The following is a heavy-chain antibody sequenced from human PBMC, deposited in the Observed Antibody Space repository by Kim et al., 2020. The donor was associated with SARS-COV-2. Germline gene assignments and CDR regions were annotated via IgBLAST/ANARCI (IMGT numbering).Heavy chain of an antibody. J-gene: IGHJ6*03. D-gene: IGHD4-4*01. V-gene: IGHV3-30*01. CDR3: ARGRDTVKIYYYYYMDV. Sequence: VKGRFTISRDNSKNTLYLQMNSLRAEDTAVYYCARGRDTVKIYYYYYMDVWGKGTTVTVSS.